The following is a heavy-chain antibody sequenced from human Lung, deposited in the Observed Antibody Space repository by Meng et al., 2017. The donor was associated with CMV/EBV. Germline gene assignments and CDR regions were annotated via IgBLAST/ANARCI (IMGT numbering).Heavy chain of an antibody. CDR1: GYTFTTYY. CDR2: INPSGGDT. D-gene: IGHD2/OR15-2a*01. CDR3: ARANYFEWFDP. V-gene: IGHV1-46*01. J-gene: IGHJ5*02. Sequence: SCKASGYTFTTYYLHWVRQAPGQVLEWMGIINPSGGDTSYAQRFQGRVTMTRDTSTSTVYMELSSLRSEDTAMYYCARANYFEWFDPWGQGTLVTVSS.